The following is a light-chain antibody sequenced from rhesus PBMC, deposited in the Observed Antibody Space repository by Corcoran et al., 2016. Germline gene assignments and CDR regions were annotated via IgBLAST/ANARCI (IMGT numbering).Light chain of an antibody. CDR3: QKYNDWPPYS. J-gene: IGKJ2*01. CDR2: YAS. V-gene: IGKV3-35*02. Sequence: ETVMMQSPATLSLSPGERATLSCRASQSVGRTLAWYQQKPGQSPRLLIYYASSRATGIPYRFSGSGSGTEFTLPLSSLDPEDVGVYYCQKYNDWPPYSFGQGTKVEIK. CDR1: QSVGRT.